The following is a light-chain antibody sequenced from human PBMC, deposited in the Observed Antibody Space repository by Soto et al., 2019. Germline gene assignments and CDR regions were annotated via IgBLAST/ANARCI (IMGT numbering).Light chain of an antibody. CDR1: SSNIGSNY. V-gene: IGLV1-51*01. CDR3: GTWDSSLTAVV. Sequence: QSVLTQPPSVSAAPGQKITISCSGSSSNIGSNYVSWYQQLPRTAPKLLIYDNDKRPSGIPDRFSDSRSGTSATLGITGLQTGDEADYYCGTWDSSLTAVVFGGGTKLTVL. J-gene: IGLJ2*01. CDR2: DND.